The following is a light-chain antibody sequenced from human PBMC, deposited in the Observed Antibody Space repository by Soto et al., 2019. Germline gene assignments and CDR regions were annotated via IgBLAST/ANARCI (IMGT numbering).Light chain of an antibody. CDR1: QNIGSN. Sequence: EVVMTQSPATLSASPGERVILSCRASQNIGSNLAWYQQRPGQAPRLLMYGASTRATETPARFSGSGSATDFPLTISRLQSEDFAVYYCQQYNKWPPYTFGQGTKLEIK. V-gene: IGKV3-15*01. CDR2: GAS. J-gene: IGKJ2*01. CDR3: QQYNKWPPYT.